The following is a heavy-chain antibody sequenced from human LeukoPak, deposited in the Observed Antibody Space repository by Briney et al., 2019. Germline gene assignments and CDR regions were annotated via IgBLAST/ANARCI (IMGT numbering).Heavy chain of an antibody. CDR2: IYYSGST. Sequence: SETLSLTCTVSGGSISSYYWSWIRQPPGKGLEWIGYIYYSGSTYYNPSLKSRVTISVDTSKNQFSLKLSSVTAADTAVYYCARGDAESGSYFTGYDYWAREPWSPSPQ. CDR3: ARGDAESGSYFTGYDY. D-gene: IGHD1-26*01. J-gene: IGHJ4*02. V-gene: IGHV4-30-4*01. CDR1: GGSISSYY.